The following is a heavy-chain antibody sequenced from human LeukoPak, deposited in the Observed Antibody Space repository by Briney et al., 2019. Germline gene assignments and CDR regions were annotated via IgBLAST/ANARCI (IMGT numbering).Heavy chain of an antibody. D-gene: IGHD5-24*01. CDR3: ARGRGLATLPFDS. V-gene: IGHV4-59*01. J-gene: IGHJ4*02. CDR1: GGSIGSYY. CDR2: SHYSGDT. Sequence: SETLSLTCSVSGGSIGSYYWSWIRQSPGKGLEWIGYSHYSGDTKYNPSLKSRLTISMDTSKNHFSLKVSSVTAADTAVYYCARGRGLATLPFDSWGQGTQVIVSS.